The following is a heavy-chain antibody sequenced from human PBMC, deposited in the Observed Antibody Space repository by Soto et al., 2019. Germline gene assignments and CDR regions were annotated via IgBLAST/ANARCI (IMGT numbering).Heavy chain of an antibody. CDR1: GGSISSYY. J-gene: IGHJ4*02. CDR3: ARGTSARGYYGY. V-gene: IGHV4-4*07. CDR2: MYTSGST. D-gene: IGHD3-3*01. Sequence: SETLSLTCIVSGGSISSYYWSWIRQPAGKGLEWIGRMYTSGSTNYNPSLKSRVTMSVDTSKNQFSLKLSSVTAADTAVYYCARGTSARGYYGYWGQGTLVTVSS.